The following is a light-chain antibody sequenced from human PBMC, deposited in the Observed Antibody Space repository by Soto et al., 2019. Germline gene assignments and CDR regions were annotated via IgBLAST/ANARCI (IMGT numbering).Light chain of an antibody. CDR1: QSVSSN. Sequence: EVVMTQSPATLSVSPGERATLSCRASQSVSSNLAWYQQKPGQAPRLFIYDSSSRATGIPARFSGSGSGTDFTLTISRLEPEDFAVYFCQQYGSSPRTFGQGTKVDIK. CDR3: QQYGSSPRT. J-gene: IGKJ1*01. CDR2: DSS. V-gene: IGKV3-20*01.